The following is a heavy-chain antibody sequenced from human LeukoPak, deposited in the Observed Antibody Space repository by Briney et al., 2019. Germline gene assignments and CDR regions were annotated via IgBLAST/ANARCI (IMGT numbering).Heavy chain of an antibody. D-gene: IGHD4-23*01. V-gene: IGHV1-69*13. CDR2: IIPIFGTA. J-gene: IGHJ4*02. CDR1: GYTFTSYG. Sequence: GASVKVSCKASGYTFTSYGISWVRQAPGQGLEWMGGIIPIFGTANYAQKFQGRVTITADESTSTAYMELSSLRSEDTAVYYCAREHGGPADYWGQGTLVTVSS. CDR3: AREHGGPADY.